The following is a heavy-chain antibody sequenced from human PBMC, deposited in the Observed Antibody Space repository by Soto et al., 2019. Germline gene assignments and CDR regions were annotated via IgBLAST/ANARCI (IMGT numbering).Heavy chain of an antibody. CDR1: GDSITNSHW. CDR2: IHHSGST. J-gene: IGHJ4*02. CDR3: ARGETQQQRDY. Sequence: QVLLQESGPGLVKPSGTLSLTCAVSGDSITNSHWWSWVRQPPGKGLEWIGEIHHSGSTKYNPSLEXRIXXSXDRSKNTFFLRLTSVTAADTAVYFCARGETQQQRDYWGQGTLVTVSS. V-gene: IGHV4-4*02. D-gene: IGHD6-25*01.